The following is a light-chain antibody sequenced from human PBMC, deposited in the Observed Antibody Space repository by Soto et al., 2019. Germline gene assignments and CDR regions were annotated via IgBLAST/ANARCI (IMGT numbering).Light chain of an antibody. V-gene: IGLV2-14*01. CDR3: SSYTSSSTVV. CDR1: SSDVGGYNY. J-gene: IGLJ2*01. Sequence: QSVLTQPASVSGSPGQSITISCTGTSSDVGGYNYVSWYQQHPGKAPKLMIYDVSNRPSGVSNRFSGSKSGNTAPLTISGLQAEDEADYYCSSYTSSSTVVFAGGTKVTVL. CDR2: DVS.